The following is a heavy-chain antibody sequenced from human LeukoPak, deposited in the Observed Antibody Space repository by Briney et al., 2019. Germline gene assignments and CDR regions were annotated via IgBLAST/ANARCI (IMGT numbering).Heavy chain of an antibody. CDR3: AKDQDARKRGQDEYRQY. V-gene: IGHV3-33*06. CDR1: GFIFSSFG. CDR2: IWYDGSYE. Sequence: TGGSLRLSCAASGFIFSSFGMHWVRQAPGKGLEWVAIIWYDGSYEYYADSVKGRFTISRDNSKNTLYLQMNSLRAEDTAVYYCAKDQDARKRGQDEYRQYGGQGTLVTVSS. J-gene: IGHJ1*01.